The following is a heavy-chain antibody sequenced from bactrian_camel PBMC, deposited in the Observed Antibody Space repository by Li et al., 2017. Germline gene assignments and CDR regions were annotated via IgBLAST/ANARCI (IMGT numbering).Heavy chain of an antibody. CDR2: VDSSGRI. J-gene: IGHJ4*01. Sequence: HVQLVESGGGSVQAGGSLRLSCAASDYTHTSYCMGWFRQAPGKERERVAAVDSSGRIIYADSVKGRFTVSKDNDKLTLYLQMDRLKPQDTAVYYCEAEGLVPGTNDLPCLGQGTQVTVS. V-gene: IGHV3S53*01. CDR1: DYTHTSYC. D-gene: IGHD6*01.